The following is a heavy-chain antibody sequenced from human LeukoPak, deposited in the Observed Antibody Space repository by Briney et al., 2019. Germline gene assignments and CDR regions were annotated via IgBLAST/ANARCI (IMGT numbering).Heavy chain of an antibody. CDR1: GFTFSSYG. J-gene: IGHJ4*02. D-gene: IGHD2-2*01. CDR2: ISYDGSNK. Sequence: GGSLRLSCAASGFTFSSYGMHWVRQAPGKGLEWVAVISYDGSNKYYADSVKGRFTISRDNSKNTLYLQMNSLRAEDTAVYYCAKGGVVPVWGQGTLVTVSS. V-gene: IGHV3-30*18. CDR3: AKGGVVPV.